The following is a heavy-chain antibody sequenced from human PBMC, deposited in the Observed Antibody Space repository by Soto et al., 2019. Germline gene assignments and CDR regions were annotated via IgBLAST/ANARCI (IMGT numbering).Heavy chain of an antibody. V-gene: IGHV3-23*01. CDR2: IRTSVGDT. CDR1: GFTFSSYA. D-gene: IGHD4-17*01. CDR3: AKDPTYDYGYFDS. Sequence: GGSLRLSCAASGFTFSSYAMNWVRQAPGKGLEWVSTIRTSVGDTYYAASVKGRFTISRDNSKSTVYLHLNSLRAEDTAIYYCAKDPTYDYGYFDSWGQGTLVTVS. J-gene: IGHJ4*02.